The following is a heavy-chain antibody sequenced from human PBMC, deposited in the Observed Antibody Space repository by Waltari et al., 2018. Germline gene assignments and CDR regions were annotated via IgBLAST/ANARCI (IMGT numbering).Heavy chain of an antibody. D-gene: IGHD2-15*01. Sequence: EVQLLESGGGLVQPGGSLRLSCAASGFTFSSYAMSWVRQAPGKGLAWVSAISGSGGSTYYADSVKGRFTISRDNSKNTLYLQMNSLRAEDTAVYYCAKALGDIVVVVAATVPWAFDIWGQGTMVTVSS. CDR3: AKALGDIVVVVAATVPWAFDI. V-gene: IGHV3-23*01. CDR2: ISGSGGST. J-gene: IGHJ3*02. CDR1: GFTFSSYA.